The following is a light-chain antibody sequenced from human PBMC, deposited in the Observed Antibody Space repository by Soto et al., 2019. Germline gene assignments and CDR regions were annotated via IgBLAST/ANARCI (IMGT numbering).Light chain of an antibody. CDR3: QQYNDWPPLT. V-gene: IGKV3D-15*01. Sequence: PGERVTLSCRASRSVRSNSLTCYQQKPGQAPGLLISGASTRATGVPARFSGSGSGTDFTLTISSLQPEDFAVYSCQQYNDWPPLTFGGGTKVEIK. CDR2: GAS. J-gene: IGKJ4*01. CDR1: RSVRSN.